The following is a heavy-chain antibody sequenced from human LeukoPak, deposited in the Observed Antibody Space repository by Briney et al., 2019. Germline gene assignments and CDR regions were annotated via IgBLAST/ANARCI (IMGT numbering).Heavy chain of an antibody. CDR2: ISSSGSTI. CDR3: ASKSRSSIFYHGMDV. J-gene: IGHJ6*02. CDR1: GFTFSDYY. Sequence: GGSLRLSCAASGFTFSDYYMNWIRQAPGKGLEWVSYISSSGSTIYYADSVKGRFTISRDNAKNSLYLQMNSLRAEDKAVYYCASKSRSSIFYHGMDVWGQGATVTVSS. V-gene: IGHV3-11*01. D-gene: IGHD6-6*01.